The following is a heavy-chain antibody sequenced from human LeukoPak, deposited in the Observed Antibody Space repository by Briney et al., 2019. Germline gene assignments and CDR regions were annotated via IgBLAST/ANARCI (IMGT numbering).Heavy chain of an antibody. V-gene: IGHV3-53*01. CDR2: IYSAGTT. CDR3: ARDPYTPLIF. Sequence: GGSLRLSCAASGFTVSTRYMTWVRQAPGKGLEWVSVIYSAGTTYYADSVKGGFTISRDNSKNTLYLQMNSLRAEDTAVYYCARDPYTPLIFWGQGTLVTVSS. CDR1: GFTVSTRY. J-gene: IGHJ4*02. D-gene: IGHD3/OR15-3a*01.